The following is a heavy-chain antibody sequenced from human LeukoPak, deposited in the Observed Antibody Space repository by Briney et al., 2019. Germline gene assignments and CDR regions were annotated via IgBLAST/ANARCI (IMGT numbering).Heavy chain of an antibody. CDR2: INSDGSST. D-gene: IGHD1-26*01. J-gene: IGHJ4*02. V-gene: IGHV3-74*01. Sequence: GGSLRLSCAASGFTFSDYWMHWVRQAPGKGLVWVSRINSDGSSTTYADSVKGRFTISRDNAKNSLYLQMNSLRAEDTAVYYCARGRVGAWGDYWGQGTLVTVSS. CDR3: ARGRVGAWGDY. CDR1: GFTFSDYW.